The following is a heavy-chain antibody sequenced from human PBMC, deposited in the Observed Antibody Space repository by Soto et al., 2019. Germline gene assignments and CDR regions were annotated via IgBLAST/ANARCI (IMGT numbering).Heavy chain of an antibody. CDR1: GFTFSSYA. J-gene: IGHJ4*02. CDR3: AREVDTAMVKPYFDY. CDR2: ISYDGSNK. V-gene: IGHV3-30-3*01. D-gene: IGHD5-18*01. Sequence: GGSLRLSCAASGFTFSSYAMHWVRQAPGKGLEWVAVISYDGSNKYYADSVKGRFTISRDNFKNTLYLQMNSLRAEDTAVYYCAREVDTAMVKPYFDYWGQGTLVTVSS.